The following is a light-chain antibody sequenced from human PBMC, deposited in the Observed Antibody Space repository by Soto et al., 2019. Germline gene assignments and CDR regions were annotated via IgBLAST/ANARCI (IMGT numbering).Light chain of an antibody. CDR2: DVS. V-gene: IGLV2-14*01. J-gene: IGLJ1*01. CDR1: SSDVGGYNY. Sequence: QSVLTQPASVSGSPGQSITISCTGTSSDVGGYNYVSWYQQHPGKAPKLTIYDVSNRPSGVSNRFSGSKSGNTASLTISGLQAEDEADYYCSSYTSSSTPLYVFGTGTKVTVL. CDR3: SSYTSSSTPLYV.